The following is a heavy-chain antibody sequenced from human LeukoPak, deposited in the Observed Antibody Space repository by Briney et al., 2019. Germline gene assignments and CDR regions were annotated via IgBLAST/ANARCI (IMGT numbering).Heavy chain of an antibody. V-gene: IGHV3-23*01. J-gene: IGHJ4*02. CDR3: AKLFKPSTGLLWFGELLFDGDFDY. CDR2: ISGSGGST. D-gene: IGHD3-10*01. CDR1: GFTFSSYG. Sequence: PGGTLRLSCAASGFTFSSYGMSWVRQAPGKGLEWVSAISGSGGSTYYADSVKGRFTISRDNSKNTLYLQMNSLRAEDTAVYYCAKLFKPSTGLLWFGELLFDGDFDYWGQGTLVTVSS.